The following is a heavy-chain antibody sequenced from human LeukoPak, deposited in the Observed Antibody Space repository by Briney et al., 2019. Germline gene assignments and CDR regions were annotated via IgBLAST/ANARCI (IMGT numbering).Heavy chain of an antibody. V-gene: IGHV3-23*01. CDR2: ISGSGGST. CDR1: GFTFSSYA. J-gene: IGHJ6*02. Sequence: GGSLRLSCAASGFTFSSYAMSWVRQAPGKGLEWVSAISGSGGSTYYADSVKGRFTISRDNSKNTLYLQMNSLRAEDTAVYYCARGKSNIDYYYYGMDVWGQGTTVTVSS. CDR3: ARGKSNIDYYYYGMDV.